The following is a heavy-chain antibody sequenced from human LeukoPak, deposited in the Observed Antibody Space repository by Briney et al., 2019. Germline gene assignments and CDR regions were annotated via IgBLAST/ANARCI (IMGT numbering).Heavy chain of an antibody. Sequence: GGSVRLSCAASGFTFSSYSMNWVRQAPGKGLEWVSSISGSSSYIYYADSVKGRFTISRDNAKNSLYLQMNSLRAEDTAVYYCARDLLGYCSSTSCSGGGYWGQGTLVTVSS. J-gene: IGHJ4*02. V-gene: IGHV3-21*01. D-gene: IGHD2-2*01. CDR2: ISGSSSYI. CDR1: GFTFSSYS. CDR3: ARDLLGYCSSTSCSGGGY.